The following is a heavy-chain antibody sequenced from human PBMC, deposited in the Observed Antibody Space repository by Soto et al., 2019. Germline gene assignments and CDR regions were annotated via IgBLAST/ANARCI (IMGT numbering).Heavy chain of an antibody. D-gene: IGHD2-15*01. Sequence: VQLLESGGTLVQPGGSLRLSCAASGFTFSDYYMSWIRQAPGKGLEWVSYISSSGSTIYYADSVKGRFTISRDNAKNSLYLQMNSLRAEDTAVYYCARDKVVVAATLFYYYYGMDVWGQGTTVTVSS. J-gene: IGHJ6*02. CDR1: GFTFSDYY. V-gene: IGHV3-11*01. CDR3: ARDKVVVAATLFYYYYGMDV. CDR2: ISSSGSTI.